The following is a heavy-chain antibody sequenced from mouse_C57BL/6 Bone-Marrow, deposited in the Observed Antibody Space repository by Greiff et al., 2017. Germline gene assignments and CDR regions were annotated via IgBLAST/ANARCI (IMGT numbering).Heavy chain of an antibody. CDR3: SRNDYDERDFDY. Sequence: EVQLQQSVAELVRPGASVKLSCTASGFNIKNTYMHWVKQRPEQGLEWIGRIDPANGNTKYDPKFQGKATLTADTSSNTAYLQLSSLTSEDTAIYYYSRNDYDERDFDYWGQGTTLTVAS. V-gene: IGHV14-3*01. CDR1: GFNIKNTY. D-gene: IGHD2-4*01. J-gene: IGHJ2*01. CDR2: IDPANGNT.